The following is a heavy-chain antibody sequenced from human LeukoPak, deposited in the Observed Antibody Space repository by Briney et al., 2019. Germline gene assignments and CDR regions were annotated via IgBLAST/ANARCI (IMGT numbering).Heavy chain of an antibody. D-gene: IGHD1-1*01. CDR2: FEPEDGDI. Sequence: ASVKVSCKVSGRPLSQLHMHWVRLSPEKGLEWMGGFEPEDGDIIAAQKFQGRVTMTEDTLTDTAYMELSSLTSEDTAVYYCAASLPYNWKAHEFWGQGTLLTVSS. CDR1: GRPLSQLH. CDR3: AASLPYNWKAHEF. V-gene: IGHV1-24*01. J-gene: IGHJ4*02.